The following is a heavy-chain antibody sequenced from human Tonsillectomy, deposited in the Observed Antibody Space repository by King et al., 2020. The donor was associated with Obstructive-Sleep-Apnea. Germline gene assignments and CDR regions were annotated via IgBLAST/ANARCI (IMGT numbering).Heavy chain of an antibody. CDR2: IYSGGST. CDR3: ARGSGNYYDSSGYYYPFDY. V-gene: IGHV3-53*04. CDR1: GFTVSSNY. Sequence: VQLVESGGGLVQAGGSLRLSCTASGFTVSSNYMSWVRQAPGEGLEWVSVIYSGGSTYYADSVKGRFTISRHNSKTTVYLQMNSLRTEDTAVYFCARGSGNYYDSSGYYYPFDYWGQGTLVTVSS. D-gene: IGHD3-22*01. J-gene: IGHJ4*02.